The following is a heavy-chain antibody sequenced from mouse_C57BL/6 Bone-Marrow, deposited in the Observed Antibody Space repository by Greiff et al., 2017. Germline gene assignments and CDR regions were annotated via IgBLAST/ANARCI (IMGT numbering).Heavy chain of an antibody. CDR2: ISSGSSTI. V-gene: IGHV5-17*01. Sequence: EVMLVESGGGLVKPGGSLKLSCAASGFTFSDYGMHWVRQAPEKGLEWVAYISSGSSTIYYADTVKGRFTISRDNAKNTLFLQMTSLRSEDTAMXYCARRYYRYFDVWGTGTTVTVSS. J-gene: IGHJ1*03. CDR1: GFTFSDYG. D-gene: IGHD2-12*01. CDR3: ARRYYRYFDV.